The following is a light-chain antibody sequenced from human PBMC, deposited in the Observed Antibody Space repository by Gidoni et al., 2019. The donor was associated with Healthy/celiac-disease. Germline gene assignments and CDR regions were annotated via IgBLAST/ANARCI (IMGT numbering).Light chain of an antibody. V-gene: IGLV3-21*04. CDR3: QVWDSSSDHPV. J-gene: IGLJ3*02. CDR2: DDS. CDR1: NIGSKS. Sequence: SYVLTQPPSVSVAPGTTARITCGGNNIGSKSVHWYQQKPGQAPVLVIYDDSDRPSGIPERFSGSNSWNTATLTISRVDAGDEADYYCQVWDSSSDHPVFGGGTKLTVL.